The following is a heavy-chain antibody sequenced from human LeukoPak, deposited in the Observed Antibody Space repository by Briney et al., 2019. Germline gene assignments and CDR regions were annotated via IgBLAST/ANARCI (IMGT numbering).Heavy chain of an antibody. CDR1: GYTFTSYG. J-gene: IGHJ4*02. CDR3: ARDQHGVYYDSSGLFDY. V-gene: IGHV1-18*01. D-gene: IGHD3-22*01. Sequence: ASVKVSCKASGYTFTSYGISWVRQAPGQGLEWMGWISAYNGNTNYAQKLQGRVTMTTDTSTSTAYMELRSLRSDDTAVYYCARDQHGVYYDSSGLFDYWGQGTLVTVSS. CDR2: ISAYNGNT.